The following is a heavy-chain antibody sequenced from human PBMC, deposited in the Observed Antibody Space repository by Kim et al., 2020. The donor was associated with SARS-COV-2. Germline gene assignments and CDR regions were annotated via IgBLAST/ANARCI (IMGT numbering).Heavy chain of an antibody. CDR2: ISSSSSYI. Sequence: GGSLRLSCAASGFTFSSYSMNWVRQAPGKGLEWVSSISSSSSYIYYADSVKGRFTISRDNAKNSLYLQMNSLRAEDTAVYYCARDQVVTAMLGYYYGMDVWGQGTTVTVSS. J-gene: IGHJ6*02. V-gene: IGHV3-21*01. D-gene: IGHD2-21*02. CDR3: ARDQVVTAMLGYYYGMDV. CDR1: GFTFSSYS.